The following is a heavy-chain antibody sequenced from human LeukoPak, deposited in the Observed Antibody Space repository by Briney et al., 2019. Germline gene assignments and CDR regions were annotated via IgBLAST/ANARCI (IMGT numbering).Heavy chain of an antibody. D-gene: IGHD3-22*01. Sequence: GASVKVSCKASGYTFTNYGISWVRQAPGQGLEWMGWISAYNGNTNYAQKLQGRVTMTTDTSTSTAYMELRSLRSDDTAVYYCARDYYDSSGYYSYYYYYYMDVWGKGTTVTVSS. CDR3: ARDYYDSSGYYSYYYYYYMDV. CDR1: GYTFTNYG. CDR2: ISAYNGNT. V-gene: IGHV1-18*01. J-gene: IGHJ6*03.